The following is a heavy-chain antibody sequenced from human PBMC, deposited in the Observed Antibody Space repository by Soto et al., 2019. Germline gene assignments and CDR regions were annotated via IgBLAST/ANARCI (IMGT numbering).Heavy chain of an antibody. V-gene: IGHV4-59*12. CDR3: ARLVPYCSDTSHCAYGMYF. D-gene: IGHD2-2*01. J-gene: IGHJ6*02. Sequence: PSETLSLTCTVSGGSISSYYWSWIRQPPGKGLEWIGYIYYSGSTNYNPSLKSRVTISVDTSKNQFSLKLSSVTAADTAVYYCARLVPYCSDTSHCAYGMYFWGQGTTVTVSS. CDR2: IYYSGST. CDR1: GGSISSYY.